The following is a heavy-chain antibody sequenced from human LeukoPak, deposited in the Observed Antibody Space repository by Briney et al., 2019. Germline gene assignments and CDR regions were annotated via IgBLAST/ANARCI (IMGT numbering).Heavy chain of an antibody. V-gene: IGHV1-18*01. Sequence: PGASVTVSCKASGYTFSSYGINWVRLARGRGPEYMASINPQKTNTNYAQKFQGRVNVTADTSTNTAYMEVRSLRSDDTAIYYCARRKYGADYNGMDVWGQGTTVTVSS. D-gene: IGHD4/OR15-4a*01. J-gene: IGHJ6*02. CDR2: INPQKTNT. CDR3: ARRKYGADYNGMDV. CDR1: GYTFSSYG.